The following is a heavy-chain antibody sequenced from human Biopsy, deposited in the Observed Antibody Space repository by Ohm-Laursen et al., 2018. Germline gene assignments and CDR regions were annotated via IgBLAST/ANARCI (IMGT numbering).Heavy chain of an antibody. CDR1: GFTFSDYY. V-gene: IGHV3-11*04. CDR3: VRDRGHYYDKSDYKIGDWV. J-gene: IGHJ4*01. Sequence: SLRLSCAAPGFTFSDYYMTWIRQAPGKGPEWVSYISGGSGIIYYADSVKGRFTISRDNAKNSLYLQMNSLRVEDTALYYCVRDRGHYYDKSDYKIGDWVWGHGTLVTVSS. CDR2: ISGGSGII. D-gene: IGHD3-22*01.